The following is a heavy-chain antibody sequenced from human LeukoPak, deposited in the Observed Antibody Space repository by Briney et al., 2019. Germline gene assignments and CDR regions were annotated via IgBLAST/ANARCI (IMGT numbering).Heavy chain of an antibody. D-gene: IGHD2-15*01. J-gene: IGHJ6*02. Sequence: GRSLRLSCAASGFTFSSYAMHWVRQAPGKGLEWVAVISYDGSNKYYADSVKGRFTISRDNSKNTLYLQMNSLRAEDTAVYYCARESWVVPPRYYYYGMDVWGQGTTVTVSS. V-gene: IGHV3-30-3*01. CDR3: ARESWVVPPRYYYYGMDV. CDR2: ISYDGSNK. CDR1: GFTFSSYA.